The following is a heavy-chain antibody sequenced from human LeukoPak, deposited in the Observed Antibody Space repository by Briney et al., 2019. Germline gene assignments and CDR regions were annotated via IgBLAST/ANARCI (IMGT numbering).Heavy chain of an antibody. CDR2: IFYSGST. Sequence: SETLPLTCTVSGGSFSSTNYYWGWIRRPPGKGLEWIGSIFYSGSTYYNPSLKSRVTISVDTSKNQFSLKLSSVTAADTAVYYCAGVLLWFGELLAPPPWGQGTLVTVSS. CDR3: AGVLLWFGELLAPPP. D-gene: IGHD3-10*01. J-gene: IGHJ5*02. CDR1: GGSFSSTNYY. V-gene: IGHV4-39*07.